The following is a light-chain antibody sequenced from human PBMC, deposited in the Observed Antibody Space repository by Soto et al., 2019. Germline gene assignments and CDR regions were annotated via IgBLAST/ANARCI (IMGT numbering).Light chain of an antibody. CDR1: HSVRSSY. CDR3: HQYGSSSWT. V-gene: IGKV3-20*01. Sequence: EIVLSQSPGTLSLSPGERATLSCRASHSVRSSYLAWYQQKPGQAPRLLIYDASSRATGIPDRFSGSGSGTDFTLTISRLEPEDFAVYYCHQYGSSSWTFGQGTKVDIK. CDR2: DAS. J-gene: IGKJ1*01.